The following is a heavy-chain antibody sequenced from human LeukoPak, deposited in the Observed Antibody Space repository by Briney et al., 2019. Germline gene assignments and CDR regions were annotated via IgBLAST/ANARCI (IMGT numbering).Heavy chain of an antibody. D-gene: IGHD6-19*01. CDR1: GYTFTGYY. V-gene: IGHV1-2*02. Sequence: ASVKVSCKASGYTFTGYYMHWVRQAPGQGLEWMGWINPNSGGTNYAQKFQGRVTMTRDTSISTAYMELSRLRSDDTAVYYCARGLPRYSSGWYTRGDFDYWGQGTLVTASS. J-gene: IGHJ4*02. CDR2: INPNSGGT. CDR3: ARGLPRYSSGWYTRGDFDY.